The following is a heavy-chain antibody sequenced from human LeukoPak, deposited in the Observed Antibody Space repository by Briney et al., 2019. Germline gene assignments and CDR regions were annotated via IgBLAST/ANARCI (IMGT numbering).Heavy chain of an antibody. CDR1: GFTFSSYA. CDR3: AKATSSGTYPNFDY. CDR2: ISGSGGST. D-gene: IGHD1-26*01. V-gene: IGHV3-23*01. J-gene: IGHJ4*02. Sequence: GGSLRLXCAASGFTFSSYAMSWVRQAPGKGLEWVSAISGSGGSTYYADSVKGRFTISRDNSKNTLYLQMNSLRAEDTAVYYCAKATSSGTYPNFDYWGQGTLVTVSS.